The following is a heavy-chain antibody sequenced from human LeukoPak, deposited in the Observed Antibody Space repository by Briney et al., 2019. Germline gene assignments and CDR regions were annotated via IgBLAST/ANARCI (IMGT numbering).Heavy chain of an antibody. V-gene: IGHV1-8*01. J-gene: IGHJ4*02. Sequence: ASVKVSCKASGYTFTSYDFNWLRQATGQGPEWMGWMNPNSGATGYAQKFQGRVTMTRSASINTAYMELSNLRSEDTAVYYCARDQEGFDYWGQGTLVTVSS. CDR2: MNPNSGAT. CDR3: ARDQEGFDY. CDR1: GYTFTSYD.